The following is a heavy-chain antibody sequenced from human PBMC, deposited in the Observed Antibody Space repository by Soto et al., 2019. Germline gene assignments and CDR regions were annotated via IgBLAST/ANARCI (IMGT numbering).Heavy chain of an antibody. CDR2: SYYSGST. V-gene: IGHV4-30-4*01. CDR3: ASSVKVPAGWFEP. Sequence: SETLSLTCTVSGGSISSGYYYWSWIRQPPWKGLEWIGYSYYSGSTYYNPSLKSRVTISVDTSKNQFSLKLSSVTAADTAVYYFASSVKVPAGWFEPWGQGTLVTVSS. J-gene: IGHJ5*02. D-gene: IGHD2-21*02. CDR1: GGSISSGYYY.